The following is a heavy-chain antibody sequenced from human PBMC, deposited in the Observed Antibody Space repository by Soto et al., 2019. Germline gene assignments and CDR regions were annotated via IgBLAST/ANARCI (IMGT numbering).Heavy chain of an antibody. CDR2: ISSSGSTI. CDR3: ARDMDYYGSSGYYLHYGMDV. J-gene: IGHJ6*02. V-gene: IGHV3-11*01. Sequence: PGGSLRLSXAASGFTFSDYYMSWIRQAPGKGLEWVSYISSSGSTIYYADSVKGRFTISRDNAKNSLYLQMNSLRAEDTAVYYCARDMDYYGSSGYYLHYGMDVWGQGTTVTVSS. D-gene: IGHD3-22*01. CDR1: GFTFSDYY.